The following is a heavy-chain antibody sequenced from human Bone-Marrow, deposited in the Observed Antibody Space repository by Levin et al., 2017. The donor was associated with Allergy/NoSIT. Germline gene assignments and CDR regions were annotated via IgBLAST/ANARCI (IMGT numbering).Heavy chain of an antibody. CDR1: GYTLTELF. J-gene: IGHJ6*02. V-gene: IGHV1-24*01. D-gene: IGHD2-2*01. CDR3: ARVPAARDRYYYYGLDV. CDR2: FDPEDGET. Sequence: GESLKISCKVSGYTLTELFIHWVRQAPGKGLEWMGGFDPEDGETIYAQKFQGRVTMTEDTSTDTAYMELNTLTSEDTAVYYCARVPAARDRYYYYGLDVWGQGTTVTVSS.